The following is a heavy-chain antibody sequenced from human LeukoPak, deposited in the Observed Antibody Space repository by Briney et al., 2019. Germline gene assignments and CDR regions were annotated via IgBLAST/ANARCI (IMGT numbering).Heavy chain of an antibody. CDR3: ARAGAVEVFDY. J-gene: IGHJ4*02. V-gene: IGHV3-53*01. Sequence: GGSLRLSCAASGFTVSSNYMSWVRQAPGKGLEWVSVIYSGGSTSYADSVKGRFTISRDDSKKTLYLQMSSLRAEETAVYYCARAGAVEVFDYWGQGTLVTVSS. CDR2: IYSGGST. D-gene: IGHD6-19*01. CDR1: GFTVSSNY.